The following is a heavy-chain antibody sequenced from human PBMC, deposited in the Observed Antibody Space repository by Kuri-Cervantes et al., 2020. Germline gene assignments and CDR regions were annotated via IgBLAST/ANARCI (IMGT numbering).Heavy chain of an antibody. CDR3: ARDLVRGYLVG. J-gene: IGHJ4*02. V-gene: IGHV3-30-3*01. Sequence: GRSLRLSCAASGFTFSSYAMHWVRQAPGKGLEWVAVISYDGSNKYYADSVKGRFTISRDNSKNTLYLQMNALRVEDTAVYFCARDLVRGYLVGWGQGTLVTVSS. CDR2: ISYDGSNK. D-gene: IGHD3-10*01. CDR1: GFTFSSYA.